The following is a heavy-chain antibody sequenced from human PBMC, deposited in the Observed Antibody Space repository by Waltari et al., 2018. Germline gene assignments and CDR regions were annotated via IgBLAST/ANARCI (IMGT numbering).Heavy chain of an antibody. CDR2: INTNTGNP. Sequence: QVQLVQSGSELKKPGASVKVSCKASGYPFTNYAINWLRPAPGQGLELMGWINTNTGNPTYVQGFTGRFVFSLDTSVSTAYLQINSLKADDTAVYYCAREVVPAATIVVNWFDPWGQGTLVTVSS. CDR1: GYPFTNYA. J-gene: IGHJ5*02. D-gene: IGHD2-2*01. CDR3: AREVVPAATIVVNWFDP. V-gene: IGHV7-4-1*02.